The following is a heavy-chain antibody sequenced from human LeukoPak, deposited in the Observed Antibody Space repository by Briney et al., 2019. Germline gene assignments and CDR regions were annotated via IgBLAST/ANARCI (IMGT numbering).Heavy chain of an antibody. CDR1: GFTFSRYS. Sequence: GGSLRLSCAASGFTFSRYSMNWVRQAPGKGLEWVSPISTSSSYIYYADSVKGRFTISRDNAKNSLFLQMNSLRAEDTAVYYCARGGDHPTFLFQYMDVWGKGTTVTVSS. J-gene: IGHJ6*03. D-gene: IGHD3-16*01. V-gene: IGHV3-21*06. CDR2: ISTSSSYI. CDR3: ARGGDHPTFLFQYMDV.